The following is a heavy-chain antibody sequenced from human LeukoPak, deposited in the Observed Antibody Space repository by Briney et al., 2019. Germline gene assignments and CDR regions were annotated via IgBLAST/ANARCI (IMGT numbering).Heavy chain of an antibody. Sequence: SETLSLTXAVYGGSFRGYYWSWIRQPPGKGLEWIGEINHSGSTNYNPSLKSRVTISVDTSKNQFSLKLSSVTAADTAVYYCARGAPRYCSSTSCYKGARNWFDPWGQGTLVTVSS. D-gene: IGHD2-2*02. CDR3: ARGAPRYCSSTSCYKGARNWFDP. J-gene: IGHJ5*02. CDR2: INHSGST. CDR1: GGSFRGYY. V-gene: IGHV4-34*01.